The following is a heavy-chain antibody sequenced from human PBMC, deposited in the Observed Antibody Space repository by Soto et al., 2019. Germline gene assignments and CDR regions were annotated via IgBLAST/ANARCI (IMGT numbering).Heavy chain of an antibody. J-gene: IGHJ4*02. D-gene: IGHD5-12*01. CDR3: ARVNSGYDRYYFDY. Sequence: ASVKVSCKASGYTFNNYGIGWVRQAPGQGLEWMGWISGYNGNTNYAQTLQGRVTMTRDTSTSTVYMELSSLRSEDTAVYYCARVNSGYDRYYFDYWGQGTLVTVSS. CDR1: GYTFNNYG. V-gene: IGHV1-18*01. CDR2: ISGYNGNT.